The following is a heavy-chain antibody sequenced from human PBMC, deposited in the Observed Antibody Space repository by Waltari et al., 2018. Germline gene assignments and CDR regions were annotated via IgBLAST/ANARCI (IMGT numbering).Heavy chain of an antibody. CDR2: IHRSGRS. J-gene: IGHJ4*02. D-gene: IGHD2-15*01. V-gene: IGHV4-4*02. Sequence: QLQLQQSGPGLVQPSESLSLTCAVSGDSMSERDWWSWVRQPPGKGLEWIGQIHRSGRSNYNPSLESRVTLSIDTSNKQFSLRLPSATAADTAVYYCARDRGRGLYLDSWGQGTLVTVSP. CDR1: GDSMSERDW. CDR3: ARDRGRGLYLDS.